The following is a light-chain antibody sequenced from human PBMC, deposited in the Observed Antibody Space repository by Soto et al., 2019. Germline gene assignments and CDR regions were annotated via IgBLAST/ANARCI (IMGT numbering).Light chain of an antibody. V-gene: IGKV4-1*01. CDR3: QQYYDTPEA. CDR1: QSVLYSSNNKNY. CDR2: WAS. Sequence: DIVMTQSPDSLAASLGERATINCKSSQSVLYSSNNKNYLAWYQQKPGQPPKLLIYWASTRESGVPDRFSGSGSGTDFTLTISSLQAEDVAVYYCQQYYDTPEAFGQGTKVEI. J-gene: IGKJ1*01.